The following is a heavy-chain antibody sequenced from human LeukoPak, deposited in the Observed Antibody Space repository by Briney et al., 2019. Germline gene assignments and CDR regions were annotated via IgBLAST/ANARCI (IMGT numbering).Heavy chain of an antibody. V-gene: IGHV3-30*04. Sequence: GGSLRLSCAASGFTFSSYAMHWVRQAPGKGLEWVAVISYDGSNKYYADSVKGRFTISRDNSRNTLYLQMNSLRAEDTAVYYCARDLARWLFGYWGQGTLVTVSS. D-gene: IGHD5-24*01. CDR1: GFTFSSYA. J-gene: IGHJ4*02. CDR2: ISYDGSNK. CDR3: ARDLARWLFGY.